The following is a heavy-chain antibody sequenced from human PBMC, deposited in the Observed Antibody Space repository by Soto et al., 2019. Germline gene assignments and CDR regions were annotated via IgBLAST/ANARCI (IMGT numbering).Heavy chain of an antibody. D-gene: IGHD3-3*01. V-gene: IGHV1-2*02. J-gene: IGHJ3*02. CDR1: GYPVTAYY. Sequence: QLHLVQSGAVVKKPGASVTVSCSASGYPVTAYYMHWVRQAPGRGLEWMGGINPATGAAKYTQTFQGRVTMTRVTSTSTVFMELCGLTSEDTAVFYCARGGGVGVAGSAAFDMWGQGTLVTVSS. CDR2: INPATGAA. CDR3: ARGGGVGVAGSAAFDM.